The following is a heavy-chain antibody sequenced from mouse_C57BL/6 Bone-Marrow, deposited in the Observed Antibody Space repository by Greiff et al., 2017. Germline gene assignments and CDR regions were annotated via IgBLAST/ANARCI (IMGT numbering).Heavy chain of an antibody. CDR2: IYPRSGNT. CDR1: GYTFPSYG. V-gene: IGHV1-81*01. Sequence: QVQLQQSGAELARPGASVKLSCKASGYTFPSYGISWVKQRTGQGLEWIGEIYPRSGNTYYNEKFKGKATLTADKSSSTAYMELRSLTSEDSAVYFCAGGRITTVVAPFAYWGQGTLVTVSA. D-gene: IGHD1-1*01. J-gene: IGHJ3*01. CDR3: AGGRITTVVAPFAY.